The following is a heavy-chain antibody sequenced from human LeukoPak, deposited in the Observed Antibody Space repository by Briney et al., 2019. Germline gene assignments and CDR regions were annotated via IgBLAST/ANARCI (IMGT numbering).Heavy chain of an antibody. CDR2: ISYDGSNK. V-gene: IGHV3-30-3*01. Sequence: TGGSLRLSCAASGFTFSSYAMHWVRHAPGKGLEWVAVISYDGSNKYYADSVKGRFTISRDNSKNTLYLQMNSLRAEDTAVYYCARILYSSSWGTFDPWGQGTLVTVSS. CDR3: ARILYSSSWGTFDP. CDR1: GFTFSSYA. J-gene: IGHJ5*02. D-gene: IGHD6-13*01.